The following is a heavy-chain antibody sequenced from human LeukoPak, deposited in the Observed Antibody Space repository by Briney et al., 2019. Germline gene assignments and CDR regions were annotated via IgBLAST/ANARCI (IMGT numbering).Heavy chain of an antibody. CDR3: TKSAAASPRAVRAFDI. V-gene: IGHV3-23*01. D-gene: IGHD4-17*01. CDR2: ISGSGGST. Sequence: GGSLRLSCAASGFTFSSYAMSWVRQAPGKGLEWVSAISGSGGSTYYADSVKGRFTISRDNSKNTLYLQMNSLRAEDTAVYYCTKSAAASPRAVRAFDIWGQGTMVTVSS. CDR1: GFTFSSYA. J-gene: IGHJ3*02.